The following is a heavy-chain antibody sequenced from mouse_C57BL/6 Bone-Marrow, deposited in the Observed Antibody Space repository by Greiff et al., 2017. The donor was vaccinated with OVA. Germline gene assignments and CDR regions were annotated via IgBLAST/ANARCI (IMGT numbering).Heavy chain of an antibody. J-gene: IGHJ1*03. V-gene: IGHV1-53*01. CDR3: ARRDDYVRYWYFDV. CDR1: GYTFTSYW. D-gene: IGHD2-4*01. CDR2: INPSNGGT. Sequence: QVQLKQSGTELVKPGASVKLSCKASGYTFTSYWMHWVKQRPGQGLEWIGNINPSNGGTNYNEKFKSKATLTVDKSSSTAYMQLSSLTSEDSAVYYCARRDDYVRYWYFDVWGTGTTVTVSS.